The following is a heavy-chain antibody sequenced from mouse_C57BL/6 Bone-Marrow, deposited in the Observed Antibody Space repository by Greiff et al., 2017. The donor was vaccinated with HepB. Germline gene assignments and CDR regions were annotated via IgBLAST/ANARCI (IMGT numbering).Heavy chain of an antibody. CDR2: IYPGNSDT. D-gene: IGHD2-2*01. Sequence: EVQLQQSGTVLVRPGASVKMSCKTSGYTFTSYWMHWVNQRPGQGLEWIVAIYPGNSDTSYNQKFKGKAKLTAVTSASTAYMELSSLTNEDAAVYYCTRGGCDTDYAMDYWGQGTSVTVSS. V-gene: IGHV1-5*01. CDR1: GYTFTSYW. CDR3: TRGGCDTDYAMDY. J-gene: IGHJ4*01.